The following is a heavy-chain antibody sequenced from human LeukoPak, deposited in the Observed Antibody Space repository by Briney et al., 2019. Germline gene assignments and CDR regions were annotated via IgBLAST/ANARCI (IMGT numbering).Heavy chain of an antibody. CDR1: GFTFSSYA. CDR2: ISSDGSIT. V-gene: IGHV3-74*01. D-gene: IGHD3-10*01. CDR3: ARHLNYYLDY. Sequence: GGSLRLSCAASGFTFSSYAMSWVRQAPGKGLVWVSRISSDGSITSYADSVKGRFTISRDNAKDTLYLQMNSLRAEDTALYYCARHLNYYLDYWGQGTLVTVSS. J-gene: IGHJ4*02.